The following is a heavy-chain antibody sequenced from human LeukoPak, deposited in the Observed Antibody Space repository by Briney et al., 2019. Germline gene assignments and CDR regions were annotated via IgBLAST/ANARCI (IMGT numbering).Heavy chain of an antibody. CDR3: AISIYDYGEYGFFDY. D-gene: IGHD4-17*01. Sequence: GASVKVSCKASGGTFSSYAISWVRQAPGQGLEWMGRIIPIFGTANYAQKFQGRVTITTDESTSTAYMELSSLRSEDTAVYYCAISIYDYGEYGFFDYWGQGTLVTVSS. CDR2: IIPIFGTA. CDR1: GGTFSSYA. V-gene: IGHV1-69*05. J-gene: IGHJ4*02.